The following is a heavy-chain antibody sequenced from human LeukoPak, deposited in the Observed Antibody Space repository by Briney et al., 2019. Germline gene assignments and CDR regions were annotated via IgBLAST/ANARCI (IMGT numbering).Heavy chain of an antibody. CDR1: GFTFSSLW. Sequence: TGGSLRLSCAASGFTFSSLWMSWVRQAPGKGLEWVSAISGSGGSTYYADSVKGRFTISRDNSKNTLYLQMSSLRAEDTAVYYCAKLPYYDFWSGSYFDYWGQGTLVTVSS. CDR3: AKLPYYDFWSGSYFDY. D-gene: IGHD3-3*01. CDR2: ISGSGGST. J-gene: IGHJ4*02. V-gene: IGHV3-23*01.